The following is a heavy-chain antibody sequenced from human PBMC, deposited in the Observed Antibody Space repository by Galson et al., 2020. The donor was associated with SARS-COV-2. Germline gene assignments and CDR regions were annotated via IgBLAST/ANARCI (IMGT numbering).Heavy chain of an antibody. CDR1: GYTFTGYY. Sequence: ASVKVSCKASGYTFTGYYMHWVRQAPGQGLEWMGWINHNSGGTNYAQQFQGRVTITRATSISTAYMELSRLRSDDTAVYYCASARGSDYYDSSGDLDYWGQGTLVTVSS. CDR3: ASARGSDYYDSSGDLDY. J-gene: IGHJ4*02. D-gene: IGHD3-22*01. V-gene: IGHV1-2*02. CDR2: INHNSGGT.